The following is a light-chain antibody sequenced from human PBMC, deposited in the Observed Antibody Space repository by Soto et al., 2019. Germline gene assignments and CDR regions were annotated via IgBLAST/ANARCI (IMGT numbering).Light chain of an antibody. CDR3: SSYAGSYILGV. CDR2: DVT. CDR1: SSDVGGYDF. V-gene: IGLV2-11*01. Sequence: QSALTQPRSVSGSLGQSVTLSCTGTSSDVGGYDFVSWYKQHPGKAPKLIIYDVTKRPSGVPDRFSGSKSGNSASLTISGLQAEDEADYYCSSYAGSYILGVFGGGTKLTVL. J-gene: IGLJ3*02.